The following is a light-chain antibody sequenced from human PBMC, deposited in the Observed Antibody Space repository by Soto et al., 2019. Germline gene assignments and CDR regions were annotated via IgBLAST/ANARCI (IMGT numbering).Light chain of an antibody. V-gene: IGKV3-20*01. Sequence: ELVLPQSPGTLSLSPGARSPLSGRGSQTVRNNYLAWYQQKPGQAPRLLIYDASSRATGIPDRFSGGGSGTDFTLTISRLEPEDFAVYYCQQYGNSGITFGQGTRLEIK. CDR1: QTVRNNY. CDR3: QQYGNSGIT. J-gene: IGKJ5*01. CDR2: DAS.